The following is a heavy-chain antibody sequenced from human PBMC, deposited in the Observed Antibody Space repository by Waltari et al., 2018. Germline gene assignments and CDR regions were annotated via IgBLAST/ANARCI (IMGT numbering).Heavy chain of an antibody. J-gene: IGHJ6*03. Sequence: EVQLVESGGGLVKPGGSLRLSCAASGFTFSSYSMNWVRQAPGKGLEWVSSISSSSSYIYYADSVKGRFTISRDNAKNSLYLQMNSLRAEDTAVYYCASSGAYYYGSGSYQYYYYMDVWGKGTTVTVSS. CDR1: GFTFSSYS. D-gene: IGHD3-10*01. CDR2: ISSSSSYI. V-gene: IGHV3-21*01. CDR3: ASSGAYYYGSGSYQYYYYMDV.